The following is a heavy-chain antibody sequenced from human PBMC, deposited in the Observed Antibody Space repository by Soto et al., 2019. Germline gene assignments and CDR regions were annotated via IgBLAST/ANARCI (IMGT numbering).Heavy chain of an antibody. V-gene: IGHV1-69*11. CDR3: ARAGFVSGLNEFSGMDV. J-gene: IGHJ6*02. CDR1: GVTFSTST. CDR2: IIHILGTA. Sequence: VQLVQSGAEVRKPGSSVKVSCQVSGVTFSTSTITWVRQAPGHGLEWMGSIIHILGTAKSTQKFQGSVTITADESASVAYMELSSLTSEDTAVYYCARAGFVSGLNEFSGMDVWGQGTTVTFSS. D-gene: IGHD6-19*01.